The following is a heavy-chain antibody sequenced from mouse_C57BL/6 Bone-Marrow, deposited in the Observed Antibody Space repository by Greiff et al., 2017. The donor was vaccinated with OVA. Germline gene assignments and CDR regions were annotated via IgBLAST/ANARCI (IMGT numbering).Heavy chain of an antibody. CDR3: TTGGTGFAY. J-gene: IGHJ3*01. D-gene: IGHD1-1*02. CDR2: IDPENGDT. Sequence: DVKLQESGAELVRPGASVKLSCTASGFNIKDDYMHWVKQRPEQGLEWIGWIDPENGDTEYASKFQGKATITADTSSNTAYLQLSSLTSEDTAVYYCTTGGTGFAYWGQGTLVTVSA. CDR1: GFNIKDDY. V-gene: IGHV14-4*01.